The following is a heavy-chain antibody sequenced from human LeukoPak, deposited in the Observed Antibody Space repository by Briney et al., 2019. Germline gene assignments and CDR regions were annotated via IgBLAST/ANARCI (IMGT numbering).Heavy chain of an antibody. V-gene: IGHV1-18*04. Sequence: ASVKVSCKAFGYTFTDYGITWVRQAPGQGLQWLGWVSANTGNTNYAQRFQGRVTMTIDTSTSTAYMELRSLGSDDTAVYYCVRVKSNNWWGNFDYWGQGTLDTVSS. CDR1: GYTFTDYG. CDR3: VRVKSNNWWGNFDY. CDR2: VSANTGNT. D-gene: IGHD1-20*01. J-gene: IGHJ4*02.